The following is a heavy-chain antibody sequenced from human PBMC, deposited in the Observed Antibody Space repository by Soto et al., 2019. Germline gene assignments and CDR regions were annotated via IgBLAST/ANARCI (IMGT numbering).Heavy chain of an antibody. CDR3: ARPDCSGGSCYSSWFDP. V-gene: IGHV4-39*01. Sequence: QLQLQESGPGLMKPSETLSLTCTVSGGSISSSSYYWGWIRQPPGKGLEWIGSIYYSGSTYYNPSLKSRVTISVDTSKNQFSLKLSSVTAADTAVYYCARPDCSGGSCYSSWFDPWGQGTLVTVSS. CDR2: IYYSGST. J-gene: IGHJ5*02. CDR1: GGSISSSSYY. D-gene: IGHD2-15*01.